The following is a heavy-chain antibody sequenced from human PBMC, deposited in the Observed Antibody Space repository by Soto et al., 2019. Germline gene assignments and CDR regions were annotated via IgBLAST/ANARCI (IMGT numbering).Heavy chain of an antibody. V-gene: IGHV3-23*01. CDR1: GFTFSSYA. CDR2: ISGSGGST. CDR3: AKQMYDDFWSGYYFTY. J-gene: IGHJ4*02. D-gene: IGHD3-3*01. Sequence: GGSLRLSCAASGFTFSSYAMSWVRQAPGKGLEWVSAISGSGGSTYYADSVKGRFTISRDNSKNTLYLQMNSLRAEDTAVYYCAKQMYDDFWSGYYFTYWGQGTLVTVSS.